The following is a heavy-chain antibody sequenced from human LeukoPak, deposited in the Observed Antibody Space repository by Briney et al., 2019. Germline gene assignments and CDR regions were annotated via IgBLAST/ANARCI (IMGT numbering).Heavy chain of an antibody. J-gene: IGHJ4*02. D-gene: IGHD4-11*01. CDR3: ARDVAGYYSNFDY. V-gene: IGHV1-2*02. CDR2: INPNSGGT. CDR1: GYTFTGYY. Sequence: ASVKVSCKASGYTFTGYYMHWVRQAPGQGLEWMGWINPNSGGTNYAQKFQGRVTMTRDTSIGTAYMELSRLRSDDTAVYYCARDVAGYYSNFDYWGQGTLVTVSS.